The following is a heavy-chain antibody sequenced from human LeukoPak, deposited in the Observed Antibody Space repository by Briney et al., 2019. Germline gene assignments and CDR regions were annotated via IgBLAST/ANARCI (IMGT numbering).Heavy chain of an antibody. V-gene: IGHV7-4-1*02. CDR2: INTNTGNP. CDR3: ARARSGWPHDAFDI. D-gene: IGHD6-19*01. Sequence: GASVKVSCKASGYTFTSYAMNWVRQAPGQGLEWMGWINTNTGNPTYAQGFTGRFVFSLDTSVSTAYLQISSLKAEDPAVYYCARARSGWPHDAFDIWGQGTMVTVSS. J-gene: IGHJ3*02. CDR1: GYTFTSYA.